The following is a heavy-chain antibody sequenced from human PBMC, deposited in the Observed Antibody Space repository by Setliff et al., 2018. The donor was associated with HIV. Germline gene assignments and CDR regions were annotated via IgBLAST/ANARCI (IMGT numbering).Heavy chain of an antibody. V-gene: IGHV1-69*13. CDR3: ARDPRIAVARDYYYYYMDV. CDR1: GGTFSSYA. Sequence: ASVKVSCKASGGTFSSYAISWVRQAPGQGLEWMGGIIPIFGTADYAQKFQGRVTITADESTSTAYIELSSLRSEDTAVYYCARDPRIAVARDYYYYYMDVWGKGTTVTVSS. D-gene: IGHD6-19*01. J-gene: IGHJ6*03. CDR2: IIPIFGTA.